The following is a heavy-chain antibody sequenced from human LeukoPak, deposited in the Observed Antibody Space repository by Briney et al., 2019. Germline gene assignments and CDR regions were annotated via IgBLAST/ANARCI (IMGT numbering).Heavy chain of an antibody. J-gene: IGHJ2*01. CDR3: ARYHCANGVCYSNWYFDL. V-gene: IGHV5-51*01. CDR1: GYRFTNYW. CDR2: IYPGDSDT. D-gene: IGHD2-8*01. Sequence: GESLKISCQGSGYRFTNYWIGWVRQITGKGLEWMAIIYPGDSDTRYSPSFQGQVTISADKSISTAYLQWSSLKASDTAIYYCARYHCANGVCYSNWYFDLWGRGTLVTVSS.